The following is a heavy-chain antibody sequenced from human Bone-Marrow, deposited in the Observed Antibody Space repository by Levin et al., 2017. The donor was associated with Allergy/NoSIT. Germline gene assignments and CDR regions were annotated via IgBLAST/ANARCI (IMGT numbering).Heavy chain of an antibody. J-gene: IGHJ4*02. V-gene: IGHV1-3*04. Sequence: ASVKVSCKTSGYTFTRYAFHWVREAPGRGLEWMAWINTTNGDTRSSPKIHDRVTITRDTSADTGYMQLTNLRPEDTAVYYCATTAFDYWGQGTLVRVS. CDR1: GYTFTRYA. D-gene: IGHD4-17*01. CDR2: INTTNGDT. CDR3: ATTAFDY.